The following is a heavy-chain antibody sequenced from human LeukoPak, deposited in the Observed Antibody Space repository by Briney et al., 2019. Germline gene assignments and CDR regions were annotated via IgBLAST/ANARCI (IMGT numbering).Heavy chain of an antibody. Sequence: GGSLRLSCAASGFTFSSHEMNWVRQAPGKGLEWVSYISSSGSTIYYADSVKGRFTISRDNAKNSLYLQMNSLRAEDTAVYYCARDHPRKDYGDYWGQGTLVTVSS. CDR2: ISSSGSTI. CDR1: GFTFSSHE. CDR3: ARDHPRKDYGDY. V-gene: IGHV3-48*03. J-gene: IGHJ4*02.